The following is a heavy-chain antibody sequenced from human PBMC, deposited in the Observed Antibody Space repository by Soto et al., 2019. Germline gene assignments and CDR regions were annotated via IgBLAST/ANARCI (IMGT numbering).Heavy chain of an antibody. Sequence: SETLSLTCTVSGGSISSGVYYWSWIRQPPGKGLEWIGEINHSGSTNYNPSLKSRVTISVDTSKNQFSLKLSSVTAADTAVYYCANTKHPGIVGAAFDYWGQGTLVTVSS. CDR3: ANTKHPGIVGAAFDY. J-gene: IGHJ4*02. CDR1: GGSISSGVYY. D-gene: IGHD1-26*01. V-gene: IGHV4-39*07. CDR2: INHSGST.